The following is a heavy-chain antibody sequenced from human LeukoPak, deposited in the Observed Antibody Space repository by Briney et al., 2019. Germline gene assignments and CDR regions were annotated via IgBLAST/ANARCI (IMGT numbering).Heavy chain of an antibody. CDR3: TTAPSYYNFNSFDY. Sequence: PGGSLRLSCVASGLSLSHAWMSWVRQTPGKGLEWIGRIKSKSDGDSKDYAAPVRDRFTISRDDWKDTVFLEMTTLRTEDTGVYFCTTAPSYYNFNSFDYWGQGTVVTVS. CDR2: IKSKSDGDSK. CDR1: GLSLSHAW. D-gene: IGHD3-3*01. V-gene: IGHV3-15*01. J-gene: IGHJ4*02.